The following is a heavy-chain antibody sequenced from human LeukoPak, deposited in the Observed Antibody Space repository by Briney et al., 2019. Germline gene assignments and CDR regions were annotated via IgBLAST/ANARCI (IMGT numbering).Heavy chain of an antibody. V-gene: IGHV1-18*01. Sequence: ASVKVSCKASGYTFTSYGISWVRQAPGQGLEWMGWISAYNGNTNYAQKLQGRVTMTTDTSTSTAYMGLRGLRSDDAAVYYCARKYYYDSSGYYSNWGQGTLVTVSS. CDR2: ISAYNGNT. CDR1: GYTFTSYG. CDR3: ARKYYYDSSGYYSN. D-gene: IGHD3-22*01. J-gene: IGHJ4*02.